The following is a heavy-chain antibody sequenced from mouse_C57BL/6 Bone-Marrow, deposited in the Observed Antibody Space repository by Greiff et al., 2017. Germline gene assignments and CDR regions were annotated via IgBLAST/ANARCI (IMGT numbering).Heavy chain of an antibody. D-gene: IGHD2-2*01. Sequence: DVKLVESGGGLVQPGGSLKLSCAASGFTFSDYYMYWVRQTPEKRLEWVAYISNGGGSTYYPDTVKGRFTISRDNAKNTLYLQMSRLKSEDTAMYYCARHGYGYDDLAYWGQGTLVTVSA. V-gene: IGHV5-12*01. J-gene: IGHJ3*01. CDR2: ISNGGGST. CDR3: ARHGYGYDDLAY. CDR1: GFTFSDYY.